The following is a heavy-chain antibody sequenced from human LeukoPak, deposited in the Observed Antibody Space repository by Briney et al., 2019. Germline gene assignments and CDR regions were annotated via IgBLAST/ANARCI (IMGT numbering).Heavy chain of an antibody. J-gene: IGHJ4*02. CDR2: ITPSSTTI. CDR1: GFTFSNYN. D-gene: IGHD3-10*01. CDR3: AKRAFAGSTSYFFDS. V-gene: IGHV3-48*01. Sequence: GGSLRLSCAASGFTFSNYNMNWVRQAPGKGLEWVSYITPSSTTIYYADSVKGRFTISRDNSQNTLYLQMNSLRAEDTAVYYCAKRAFAGSTSYFFDSWGQGTLVTVSS.